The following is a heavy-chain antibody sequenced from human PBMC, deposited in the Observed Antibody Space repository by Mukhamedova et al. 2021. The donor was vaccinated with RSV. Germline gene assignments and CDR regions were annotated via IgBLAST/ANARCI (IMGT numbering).Heavy chain of an antibody. CDR3: AREDCSGGSCYFDY. CDR2: ISYDGSNK. Sequence: TFSSYAMHWVRQAPGKGLEWVAVISYDGSNKYYADSVKGRFTISRDNSKNTLYLQMNSLRAEDTAVYYCAREDCSGGSCYFDYW. D-gene: IGHD2-15*01. V-gene: IGHV3-30*04. J-gene: IGHJ4*03. CDR1: TFSSYA.